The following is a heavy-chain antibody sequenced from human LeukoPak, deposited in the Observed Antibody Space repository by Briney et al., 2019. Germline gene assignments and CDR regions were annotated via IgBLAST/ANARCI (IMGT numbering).Heavy chain of an antibody. CDR2: ISAYNGNT. CDR3: ARDRSGSGSYYNWFDP. CDR1: GYTFTTYS. Sequence: ASVKVSCKASGYTFTTYSISWVRQAPGQGLEWMGWISAYNGNTNYAQKLQGRVTMTTDTSTSTAYMELRSLRSDDTAVYYCARDRSGSGSYYNWFDPWGQGTLVTVSS. D-gene: IGHD3-10*01. J-gene: IGHJ5*02. V-gene: IGHV1-18*01.